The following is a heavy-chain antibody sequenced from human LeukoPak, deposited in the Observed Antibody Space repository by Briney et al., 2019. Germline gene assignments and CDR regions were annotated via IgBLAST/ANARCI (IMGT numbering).Heavy chain of an antibody. D-gene: IGHD2-2*03. Sequence: NPSETLSLTCTVSGGSVSSGSYYWSWIRQPPGKGLEWIGYIYYSGSTNYNPSLKSRVTISVDTSKNQFSQKLSSVTAADTAVYYCASLNGYCSSTSCIATPPIDYWGQGTLVTVSS. CDR3: ASLNGYCSSTSCIATPPIDY. V-gene: IGHV4-61*01. CDR2: IYYSGST. CDR1: GGSVSSGSYY. J-gene: IGHJ4*02.